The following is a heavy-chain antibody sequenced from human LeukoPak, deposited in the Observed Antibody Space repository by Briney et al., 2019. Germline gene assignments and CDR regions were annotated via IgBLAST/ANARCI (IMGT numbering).Heavy chain of an antibody. J-gene: IGHJ5*02. Sequence: SVKVSCTASGGTFSSYAISWVRQAPGQGLEWMGGIIPIFGTANYAQKFQGRVTITADESTSTAYMELSSLRSEDTAVYYCARAGYSSGWYVVSDWFDPWGQGTLVTVSS. CDR2: IIPIFGTA. CDR1: GGTFSSYA. CDR3: ARAGYSSGWYVVSDWFDP. D-gene: IGHD6-19*01. V-gene: IGHV1-69*13.